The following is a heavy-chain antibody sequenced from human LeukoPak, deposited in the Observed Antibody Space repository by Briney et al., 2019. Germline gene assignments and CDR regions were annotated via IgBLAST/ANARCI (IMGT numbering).Heavy chain of an antibody. D-gene: IGHD3-10*01. J-gene: IGHJ4*02. V-gene: IGHV3-7*01. CDR3: AREFGPRYFDY. Sequence: GGSLRLSCADSGFTFSSYRMSWVRQAAGKGLEWVASIKQDGSEKSYVDSVKGRFTISRDNSKKSLYLQMNSLRAEDTAVYYCAREFGPRYFDYWGQGTLVTVSS. CDR1: GFTFSSYR. CDR2: IKQDGSEK.